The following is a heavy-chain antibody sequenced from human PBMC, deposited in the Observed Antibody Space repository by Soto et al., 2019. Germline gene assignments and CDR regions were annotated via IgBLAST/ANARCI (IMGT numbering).Heavy chain of an antibody. Sequence: QVQLVQSGAEVKKPGASVKVSCKSSGYTFTSYGLSWVRQAPGQGLEWMGWISAYNGNTNYAQKLQGRVTMTTDTATSTAYMELRSLRSDDTAVYYCARDLSYSNCGLGGGWFDPWGQGTLVTVSS. CDR2: ISAYNGNT. CDR1: GYTFTSYG. J-gene: IGHJ5*02. V-gene: IGHV1-18*01. D-gene: IGHD4-4*01. CDR3: ARDLSYSNCGLGGGWFDP.